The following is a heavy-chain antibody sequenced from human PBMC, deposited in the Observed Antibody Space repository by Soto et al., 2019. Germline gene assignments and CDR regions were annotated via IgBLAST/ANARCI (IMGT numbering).Heavy chain of an antibody. CDR1: GYTFTIYG. CDR2: ISPDNGNT. V-gene: IGHV1-18*01. J-gene: IGHJ6*02. Sequence: QVQLVQSGGEVKKPGASVKVSCKASGYTFTIYGINWVRQAPGQGLEWMGGISPDNGNTNYAQKLQGRGTMTTATSKSPAYMELRSLRSDDTAVYYCARALGYSGYGGMEVWGQGDTVTVSS. CDR3: ARALGYSGYGGMEV. D-gene: IGHD5-12*01.